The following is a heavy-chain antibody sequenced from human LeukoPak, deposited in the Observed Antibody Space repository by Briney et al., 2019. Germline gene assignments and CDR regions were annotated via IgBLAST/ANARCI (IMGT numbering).Heavy chain of an antibody. V-gene: IGHV3-23*01. CDR1: GFTLSSYA. J-gene: IGHJ6*03. CDR2: ISGSGGST. CDR3: AKDEAAAANYYYYMDV. D-gene: IGHD6-13*01. Sequence: GGSLRLSCAASGFTLSSYAMSWVRQAPGKGLECIRPISGSGGSTYHADSVKGRFTISRDNSKNTLYLQMNSLRAEDTAVYYCAKDEAAAANYYYYMDVWGKGTTVTVSS.